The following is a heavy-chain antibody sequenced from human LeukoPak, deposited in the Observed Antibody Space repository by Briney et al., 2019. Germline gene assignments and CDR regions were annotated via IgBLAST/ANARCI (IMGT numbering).Heavy chain of an antibody. Sequence: SQTLSLTCTVSGGSISSGDYYWSWIRQHPGTGLEWIGYIYYSGTTYYNPSLKSRVTISVDTSKSQFSLKLSSVTAADTAVYYCARRRVDGYNYAFDYWGQGTLVTVSS. D-gene: IGHD5-24*01. J-gene: IGHJ4*02. CDR3: ARRRVDGYNYAFDY. CDR1: GGSISSGDYY. V-gene: IGHV4-31*03. CDR2: IYYSGTT.